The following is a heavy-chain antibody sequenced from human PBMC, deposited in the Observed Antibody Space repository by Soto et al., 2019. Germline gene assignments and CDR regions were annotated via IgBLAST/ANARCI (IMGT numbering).Heavy chain of an antibody. V-gene: IGHV4-61*03. D-gene: IGHD5-18*01. CDR2: VYFSGST. Sequence: SETLSLTCSVSGDSINSGDYYWTWMRQAPGKGLQWVGHVYFSGSTNYHPSLKSRVTISVDTSKNHFSLKLRSVTAGDTAVYYCARVPVDTYMIYWSDPWGQGTLVTVSS. CDR1: GDSINSGDYY. J-gene: IGHJ5*02. CDR3: ARVPVDTYMIYWSDP.